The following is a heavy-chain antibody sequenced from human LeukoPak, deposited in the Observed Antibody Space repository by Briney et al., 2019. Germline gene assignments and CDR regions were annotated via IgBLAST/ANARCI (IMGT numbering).Heavy chain of an antibody. D-gene: IGHD6-13*01. CDR3: AKDHGGIAI. CDR2: ISYDGSNK. CDR1: GFTFSSYS. V-gene: IGHV3-30*18. Sequence: GGSLRLSCAASGFTFSSYSMNWVRQAPGKGLEWVAGISYDGSNKYYADSVKGRFTISRDNSKNTLYLQMNSLRAGDTAVYYCAKDHGGIAIWGQGTMVTVSS. J-gene: IGHJ3*02.